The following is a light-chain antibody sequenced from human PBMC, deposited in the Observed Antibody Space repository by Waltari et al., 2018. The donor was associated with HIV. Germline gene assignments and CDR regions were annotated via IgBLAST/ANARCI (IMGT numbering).Light chain of an antibody. CDR1: QSISSY. V-gene: IGKV1-39*01. Sequence: DIQMTHSPSYLSASVVDSVPINCRASQSISSYLNWYQQKPGKDPKLLIYAASSLENGVSSRFSGSGSGTDFTLTSSSLQPEDFVTYYCQQSYSPPGTLGQGTKVEIK. J-gene: IGKJ1*01. CDR3: QQSYSPPGT. CDR2: AAS.